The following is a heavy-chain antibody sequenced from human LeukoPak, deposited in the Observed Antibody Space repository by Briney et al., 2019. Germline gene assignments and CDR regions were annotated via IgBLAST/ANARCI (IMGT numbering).Heavy chain of an antibody. CDR1: GGSISSGSYY. V-gene: IGHV4-61*02. Sequence: PSQTLSLTCTVSGGSISSGSYYWSWIRQPAGKGLEWIGRIYTSGSTNYNPSLKSRVTISVDTTKNQFSLKLSSVTAADTAVYYCARASGSYYPRYLDYWGQGTLVTVSS. D-gene: IGHD1-26*01. J-gene: IGHJ4*02. CDR3: ARASGSYYPRYLDY. CDR2: IYTSGST.